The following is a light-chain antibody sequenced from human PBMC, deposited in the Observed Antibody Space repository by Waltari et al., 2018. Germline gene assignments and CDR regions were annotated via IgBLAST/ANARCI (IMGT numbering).Light chain of an antibody. CDR3: QQYNNSPIT. Sequence: EIVMTQSPATLSVSPGERATLSCRASQSVSSNLAWYQQKPGQAPRLLIYGASTRATGIPARFRGSGSRTELTLTISSLQSEDFAVYDWQQYNNSPITFGQGTRLEIK. CDR2: GAS. J-gene: IGKJ5*01. V-gene: IGKV3-15*01. CDR1: QSVSSN.